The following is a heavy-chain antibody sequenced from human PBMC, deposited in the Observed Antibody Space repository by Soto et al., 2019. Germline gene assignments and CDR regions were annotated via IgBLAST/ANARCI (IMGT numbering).Heavy chain of an antibody. D-gene: IGHD4-4*01. J-gene: IGHJ6*02. CDR2: ISDSGGST. V-gene: IGHV3-23*01. Sequence: GGSLRLSCAASGFSFRIFAMNWVRQAPGKGLEWLANISDSGGSTLYSDSVKGRFIISRDNSDDTLYLEMNSLRVEDTAIYYCAKDAYTKYYYYGMDVWGQGTTVTVSS. CDR1: GFSFRIFA. CDR3: AKDAYTKYYYYGMDV.